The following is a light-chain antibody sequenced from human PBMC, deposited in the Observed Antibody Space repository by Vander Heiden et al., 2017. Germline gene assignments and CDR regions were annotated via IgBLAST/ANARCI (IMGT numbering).Light chain of an antibody. CDR2: DVS. J-gene: IGLJ1*01. CDR3: SSFTSRNSYV. V-gene: IGLV2-14*01. Sequence: QSALTQPASVSGALGQSVNIFCTGTRRDVCCYNYVSWYQQHPAKAPKIMIYDVSNRPSGVSNRFSGSKSGNTASLTISGLQAEDEADYYCSSFTSRNSYVFGTVTKVTVL. CDR1: RRDVCCYNY.